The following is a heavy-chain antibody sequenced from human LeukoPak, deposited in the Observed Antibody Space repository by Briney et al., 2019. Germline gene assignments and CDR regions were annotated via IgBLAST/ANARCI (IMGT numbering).Heavy chain of an antibody. J-gene: IGHJ4*02. CDR3: AKWGDYDVLTGYYVSDY. V-gene: IGHV3-23*01. CDR2: ISGWCGNT. Sequence: GGSLRLSCSASGFTFINYALSWVRPAPGEGLEWGLAISGWCGNTYYADSVKGRFTISRDNSKNTVFLQMNSLRAEDTAVYYCAKWGDYDVLTGYYVSDYWGQGTLVTVSS. D-gene: IGHD3-9*01. CDR1: GFTFINYA.